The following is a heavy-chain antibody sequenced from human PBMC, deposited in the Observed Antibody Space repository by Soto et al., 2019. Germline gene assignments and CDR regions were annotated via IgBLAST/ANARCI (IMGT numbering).Heavy chain of an antibody. CDR1: GGPISSGGYY. V-gene: IGHV4-31*03. D-gene: IGHD3-16*02. CDR2: IYYSGST. CDR3: ARVRLGELSSLFDY. J-gene: IGHJ4*02. Sequence: PSETLSLTCTVSGGPISSGGYYWSWIRQHPGKGLEWIGYIYYSGSTYYNPSLKSRVTISVGTSKNQFSLKLSSVTAADTAVYYCARVRLGELSSLFDYWGQGTLVTVSS.